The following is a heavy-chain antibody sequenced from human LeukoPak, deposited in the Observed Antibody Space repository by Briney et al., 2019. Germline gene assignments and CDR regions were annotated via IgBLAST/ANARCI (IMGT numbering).Heavy chain of an antibody. CDR1: GFTFSSYA. V-gene: IGHV3-23*01. CDR2: IGYSGGDI. Sequence: GGSPRLSCAASGFTFSSYAMTWVRQAPGKGLEWVSVIGYSGGDIQYADSVKGRFTISGDNSKNTLYLQMNSLRVEDTAVYYCAKYAPPTTVVTRFFDYWGQGTLVTVSS. CDR3: AKYAPPTTVVTRFFDY. J-gene: IGHJ4*02. D-gene: IGHD4-23*01.